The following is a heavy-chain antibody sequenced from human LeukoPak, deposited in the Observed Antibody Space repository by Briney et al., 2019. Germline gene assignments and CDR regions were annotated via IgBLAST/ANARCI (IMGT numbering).Heavy chain of an antibody. J-gene: IGHJ4*02. CDR3: ASHEYYYGSGSYPY. D-gene: IGHD3-10*01. CDR1: GFTFSSYA. CDR2: ISGSGGST. V-gene: IGHV3-23*01. Sequence: GGSLRVSCAASGFTFSSYAMILVRQAPGNVLHWVSAISGSGGSTYYADSVKGRFTISRDNSKNTLYLQMNSLRAEDTAVYYCASHEYYYGSGSYPYWGQGTLVTVSS.